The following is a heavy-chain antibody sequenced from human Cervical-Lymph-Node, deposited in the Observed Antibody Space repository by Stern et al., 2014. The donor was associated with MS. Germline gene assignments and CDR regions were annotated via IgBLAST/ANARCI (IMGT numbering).Heavy chain of an antibody. J-gene: IGHJ6*02. CDR3: ARDIPLRWIQLNYGRDV. CDR2: IKQDGSEK. Sequence: EVQLVESGGGLVQPGGSLRLSCAASGFTFSSYWMSWVRQAPGKGLEWVANIKQDGSEKYYVDSVKGRFTISRDNAKNSLYMQMNSLRAEDTAVYYCARDIPLRWIQLNYGRDVGGQGPTVPVP. CDR1: GFTFSSYW. D-gene: IGHD5-18*01. V-gene: IGHV3-7*01.